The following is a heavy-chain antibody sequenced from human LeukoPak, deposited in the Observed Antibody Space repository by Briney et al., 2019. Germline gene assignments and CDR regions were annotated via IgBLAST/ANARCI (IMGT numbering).Heavy chain of an antibody. V-gene: IGHV1-69*05. CDR3: ARDYYDSSGYAKGSD. J-gene: IGHJ4*02. Sequence: SVKVSCTASGGTFSSYAISWVRQAPGQGLEWMGGIIPIFGTANYAQKFQGRVTITTDESTSTAYMELSSLRSEDTAVYYCARDYYDSSGYAKGSDWGQGTLVTVSS. D-gene: IGHD3-22*01. CDR1: GGTFSSYA. CDR2: IIPIFGTA.